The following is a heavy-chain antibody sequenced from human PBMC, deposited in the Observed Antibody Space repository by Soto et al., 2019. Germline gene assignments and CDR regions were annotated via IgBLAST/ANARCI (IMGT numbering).Heavy chain of an antibody. CDR2: ISWSSGII. Sequence: GGSLRLSCAASGFTFDDYAMHWVRQAPGKGLEWVSGISWSSGIIGYADSVKGRFTISRDNAKTSLYLQPNSLRDEDTALYYCAKGVEGPGSYYIGNFDYWGKRTPGTVSS. V-gene: IGHV3-9*01. CDR1: GFTFDDYA. D-gene: IGHD3-10*01. CDR3: AKGVEGPGSYYIGNFDY. J-gene: IGHJ4*02.